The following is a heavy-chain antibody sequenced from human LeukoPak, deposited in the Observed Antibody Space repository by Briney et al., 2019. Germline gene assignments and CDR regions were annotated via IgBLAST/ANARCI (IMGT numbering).Heavy chain of an antibody. J-gene: IGHJ5*02. V-gene: IGHV4-38-2*02. CDR2: IYHSGST. Sequence: KPSETLSLTCTVSGYSISSGYYWGWIRQPPGKGLEWIGSIYHSGSTYYNPSLKSRVTISVDTSKNQFSLKLSSVTAADTAVYYCAREGGQQWLAQSVGGWFDPWGQGTLVTVSS. D-gene: IGHD6-19*01. CDR1: GYSISSGYY. CDR3: AREGGQQWLAQSVGGWFDP.